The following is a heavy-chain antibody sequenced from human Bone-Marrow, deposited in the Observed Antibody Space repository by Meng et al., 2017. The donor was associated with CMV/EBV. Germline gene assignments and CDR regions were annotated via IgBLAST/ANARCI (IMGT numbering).Heavy chain of an antibody. CDR3: ARDLGGSYPN. CDR1: GGSFSGYY. CDR2: INHSRST. J-gene: IGHJ4*02. V-gene: IGHV4-34*01. Sequence: SETLSLTCAVYGGSFSGYYWSWIRQPPGKGLEWIGEINHSRSTNYNPSLKSRVTISVDTSKNQFSLKLSSVTAADTAVYYRARDLGGSYPNWGQGTLVTVSS. D-gene: IGHD1-26*01.